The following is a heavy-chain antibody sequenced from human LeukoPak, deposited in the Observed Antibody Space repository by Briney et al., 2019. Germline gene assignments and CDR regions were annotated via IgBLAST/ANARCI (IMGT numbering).Heavy chain of an antibody. CDR2: IIPIFGTA. V-gene: IGHV1-69*05. D-gene: IGHD3-10*01. CDR3: ARVGALLWFGETNYFDY. Sequence: GASVKVSCKASGGTFSSYAISWVRQAPGQGLEWMGGIIPIFGTANYAQKLQGRVAMTTDTSTSTAYMELRSLRSDDTAVYYCARVGALLWFGETNYFDYWGQGTLVTVSS. CDR1: GGTFSSYA. J-gene: IGHJ4*02.